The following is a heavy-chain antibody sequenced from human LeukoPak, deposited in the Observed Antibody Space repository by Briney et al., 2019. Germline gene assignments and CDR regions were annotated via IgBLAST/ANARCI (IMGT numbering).Heavy chain of an antibody. CDR3: ARATGYCSGGSCLLSYYYGMDV. V-gene: IGHV1-69*13. D-gene: IGHD2-15*01. Sequence: SVKVSCKASGGTFSSYAISWVRQAPGQGVEWMGGIIPIFGTANYAQKFQGGVTITADESTSTAYMELSSLRSEDTAVYYCARATGYCSGGSCLLSYYYGMDVWGQGTTVTVSS. CDR1: GGTFSSYA. J-gene: IGHJ6*02. CDR2: IIPIFGTA.